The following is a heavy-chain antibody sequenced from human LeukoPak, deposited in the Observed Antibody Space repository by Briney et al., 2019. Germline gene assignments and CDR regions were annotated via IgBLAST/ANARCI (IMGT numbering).Heavy chain of an antibody. J-gene: IGHJ4*02. CDR1: GGSISSYY. CDR3: ARAGARTRSFDY. Sequence: SETLSLTCTVSGGSISSYYWSWIRQPPGKGLEWIGYIYYSGSTNYNPSLKSRVTISVDTSKNQFSLQLNSVTPEDTAVYYCARAGARTRSFDYWGQGTLVTVSS. V-gene: IGHV4-59*12. D-gene: IGHD1-14*01. CDR2: IYYSGST.